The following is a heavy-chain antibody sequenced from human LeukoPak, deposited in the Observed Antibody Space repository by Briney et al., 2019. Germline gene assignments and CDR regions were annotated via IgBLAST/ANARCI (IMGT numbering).Heavy chain of an antibody. CDR3: AKESGKFDY. Sequence: GGSLRLSCVASGLPIADFAMHWVRQAPGKXLEWVSLISGDGVSTFYADSVKGRFSISRDNSKNSLYLEMNSLRTEDAAMYYCAKESGKFDYWGQGTLVAVSS. J-gene: IGHJ4*02. V-gene: IGHV3-43*02. CDR2: ISGDGVST. CDR1: GLPIADFA.